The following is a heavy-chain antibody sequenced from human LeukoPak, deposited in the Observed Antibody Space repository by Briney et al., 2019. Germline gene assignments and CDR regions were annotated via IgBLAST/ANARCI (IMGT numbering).Heavy chain of an antibody. J-gene: IGHJ3*02. Sequence: SETLSLTCTVSGGSISSYYWSWIRQPPGKGLEWIGYIYYSGSTNYNPSLKSRVAISVDTSKNQFSLKLSSVTAADTAVYYCARVIFGSGSFYDAFDIWGQGTMVTVSS. V-gene: IGHV4-59*01. CDR3: ARVIFGSGSFYDAFDI. D-gene: IGHD3-10*01. CDR1: GGSISSYY. CDR2: IYYSGST.